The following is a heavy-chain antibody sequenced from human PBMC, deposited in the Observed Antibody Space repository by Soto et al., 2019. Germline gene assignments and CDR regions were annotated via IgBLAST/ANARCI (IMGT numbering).Heavy chain of an antibody. V-gene: IGHV4-4*02. CDR2: MFHSGKT. Sequence: QVHLRESGPGLVKPSGTLTLTCDVSGGSVSDSVWWSWVRQAPGKGLEWIGEMFHSGKTYYNPSLKRRVTISVDKSKNQVSLNLESVTAADTAIYYCATTREAVVHLYHFDYWGQGTLVTV. CDR3: ATTREAVVHLYHFDY. D-gene: IGHD6-19*01. J-gene: IGHJ4*02. CDR1: GGSVSDSVW.